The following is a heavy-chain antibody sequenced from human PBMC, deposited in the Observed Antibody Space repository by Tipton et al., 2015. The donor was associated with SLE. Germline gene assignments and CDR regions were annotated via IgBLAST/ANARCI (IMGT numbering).Heavy chain of an antibody. V-gene: IGHV4-34*01. J-gene: IGHJ3*02. Sequence: TLSLTCAVYGGSFSGYYWSWIRQPPGKGLEWIGEINHSGSTNFNPSLKSRVTISVDTSKNQFSLKLNSVTAADTAVYYCARDLYEMGAFDTWGQGTMVTVSS. CDR3: ARDLYEMGAFDT. CDR2: INHSGST. CDR1: GGSFSGYY. D-gene: IGHD5-24*01.